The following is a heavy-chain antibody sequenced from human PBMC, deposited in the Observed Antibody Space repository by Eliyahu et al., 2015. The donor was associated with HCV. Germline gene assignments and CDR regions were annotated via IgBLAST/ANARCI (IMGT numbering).Heavy chain of an antibody. CDR1: GFTFNTFW. CDR2: IKPDGSQK. CDR3: ANGNSPDY. D-gene: IGHD4-23*01. J-gene: IGHJ4*02. V-gene: IGHV3-7*03. Sequence: EVQLVESGGGLVQPGGSLRLSCAASGFTFNTFWMTWVRQAPGKGLQWVANIKPDGSQKFYVDSVKGRFTISRDNAKNSLYLQMNSLRVEDTAVYYCANGNSPDYWGQGTLVTVAS.